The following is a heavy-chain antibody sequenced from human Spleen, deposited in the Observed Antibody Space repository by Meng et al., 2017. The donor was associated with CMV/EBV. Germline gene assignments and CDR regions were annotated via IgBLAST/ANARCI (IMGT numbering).Heavy chain of an antibody. Sequence: GGSLRLSCAASGFTVSSNYMSWVRQAPGKGLEWVSVIYSGGSTYYADSVKGRFTISRDNSKNTLYLQMNSLRAEDTAVYYCAKDVTGYLSLYFDYWGQGTLVTVSS. CDR3: AKDVTGYLSLYFDY. CDR2: IYSGGST. D-gene: IGHD6-25*01. CDR1: GFTVSSNY. J-gene: IGHJ4*02. V-gene: IGHV3-53*01.